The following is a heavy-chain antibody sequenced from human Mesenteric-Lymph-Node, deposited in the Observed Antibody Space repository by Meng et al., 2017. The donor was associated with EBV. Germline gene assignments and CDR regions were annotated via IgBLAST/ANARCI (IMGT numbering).Heavy chain of an antibody. CDR3: ARGDYDFWSGHYFDY. CDR1: GDSIRSSHW. D-gene: IGHD3-3*01. Sequence: QAHPQASGQVLASPSGTPPLPCPRCGDSIRSSHWWGWDRQTPGQGLGWLGEINHLGSTNYNQSLKSRVTILDDKSKNQFSLVLTSVTAADTAVYYCARGDYDFWSGHYFDYWGQGTLVTVSS. J-gene: IGHJ4*02. V-gene: IGHV4-4*02. CDR2: INHLGST.